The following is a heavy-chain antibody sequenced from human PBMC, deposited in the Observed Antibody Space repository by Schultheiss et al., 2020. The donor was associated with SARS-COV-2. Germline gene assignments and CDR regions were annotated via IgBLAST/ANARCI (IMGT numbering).Heavy chain of an antibody. D-gene: IGHD1-14*01. J-gene: IGHJ6*02. CDR2: MNPDSGNT. CDR1: GYTFTNYD. CDR3: ARVPARGVIMAEPTTPRGMDV. Sequence: ASVKVSCKASGYTFTNYDINWVRQAAGQGLEWMGWMNPDSGNTGYEQKFQGRVSMTRDTSITTAYMEVSSLRSEDTAVYYCARVPARGVIMAEPTTPRGMDVWGQGTTVTVSS. V-gene: IGHV1-8*01.